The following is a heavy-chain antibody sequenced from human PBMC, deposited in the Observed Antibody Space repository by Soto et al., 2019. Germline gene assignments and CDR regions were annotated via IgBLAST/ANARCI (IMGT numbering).Heavy chain of an antibody. CDR3: ARDGYCSGGSCYSIFDY. CDR1: GDSVSSNSAA. D-gene: IGHD2-15*01. CDR2: TYYRSKWYN. J-gene: IGHJ4*02. Sequence: SQSLSLTCAISGDSVSSNSAAWNWFRQSPSRGLEWLGRTYYRSKWYNDYAVSVKSRITINPDTSKNQFSLQLNSVTPEDTAVYYCARDGYCSGGSCYSIFDYWGQGTLVTVSS. V-gene: IGHV6-1*01.